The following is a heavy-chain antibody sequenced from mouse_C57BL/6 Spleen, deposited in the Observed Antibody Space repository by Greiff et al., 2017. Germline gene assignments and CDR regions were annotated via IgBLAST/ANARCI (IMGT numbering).Heavy chain of an antibody. CDR3: ARSRYYGSCDY. CDR2: IHPNSGST. J-gene: IGHJ2*01. CDR1: GYTFTSYW. D-gene: IGHD1-1*01. V-gene: IGHV1-64*01. Sequence: VQLQQPGAELVKPGASVKLSCKASGYTFTSYWMHWVKQRPGQGLEWIGMIHPNSGSTNYNEKFKSKATLTVDKSSSTAYMQLSSLTSEDSAVYYCARSRYYGSCDYWGQGTTLTVSS.